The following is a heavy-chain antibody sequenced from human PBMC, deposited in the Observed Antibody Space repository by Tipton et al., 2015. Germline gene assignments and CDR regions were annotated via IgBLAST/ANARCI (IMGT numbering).Heavy chain of an antibody. CDR3: AREGSSWYFGVY. CDR1: GSTFDDYG. CDR2: IDWNGGRT. J-gene: IGHJ4*02. Sequence: SLRLSCAASGSTFDDYGMTWVRQAPGKGLEWVAGIDWNGGRTGYADSVKGRFVISRDNAQNSLFLQLNSLTAEDTAFYYCAREGSSWYFGVYWGQGTLVSVSS. D-gene: IGHD6-13*01. V-gene: IGHV3-20*04.